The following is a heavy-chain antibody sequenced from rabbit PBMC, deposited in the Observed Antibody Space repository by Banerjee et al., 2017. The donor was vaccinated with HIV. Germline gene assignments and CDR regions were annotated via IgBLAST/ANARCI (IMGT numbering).Heavy chain of an antibody. CDR2: TYGGSSGST. V-gene: IGHV1S40*01. CDR1: GFSFNDKYY. Sequence: QSLEESGGDLVKPGASLTLTCTASGFSFNDKYYMCWVRQAPGKGLEWIACTYGGSSGSTHYASWAKGRFTISKTSSTTVTLQMTSLTAADTATYFCARDQAGDGGTYFTLWGPGTLVTVS. D-gene: IGHD2-1*01. J-gene: IGHJ4*01. CDR3: ARDQAGDGGTYFTL.